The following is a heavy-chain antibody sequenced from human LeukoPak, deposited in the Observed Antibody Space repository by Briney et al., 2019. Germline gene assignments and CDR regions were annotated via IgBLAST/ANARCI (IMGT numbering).Heavy chain of an antibody. V-gene: IGHV3-7*01. J-gene: IGHJ2*01. CDR3: ARRRLKGKYGDDSYWYFDL. CDR2: IKQDGSAK. Sequence: GGSLRLSYAASGFSFSSYWMSWVRQAPVKGLEWVANIKQDGSAKSYVDSVKGRFTISRDNAKNSVHLQMSSLRAEDTAVYYCARRRLKGKYGDDSYWYFDLWGRGTLVTVSS. CDR1: GFSFSSYW. D-gene: IGHD4-17*01.